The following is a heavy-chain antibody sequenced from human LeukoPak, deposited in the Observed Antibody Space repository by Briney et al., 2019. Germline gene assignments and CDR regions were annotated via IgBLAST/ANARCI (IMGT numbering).Heavy chain of an antibody. CDR2: ICASGGCS. J-gene: IGHJ5*02. D-gene: IGHD3-10*01. CDR1: GFTFSSYA. V-gene: IGHV3-23*01. CDR3: AKNYGAGSYVRFDP. Sequence: GGSLRLSCAASGFTFSSYALSWVRQAAGKGLAWVSAICASGGCSYYADSVKGRFTISRDNSKNTLSLQMNSLRAEDTALYYCAKNYGAGSYVRFDPWGQGTLVTVSS.